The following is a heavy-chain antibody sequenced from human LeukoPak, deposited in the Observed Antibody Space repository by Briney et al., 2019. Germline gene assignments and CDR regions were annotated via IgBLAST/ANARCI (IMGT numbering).Heavy chain of an antibody. CDR1: GGSISSSSYY. CDR2: IYYSGST. CDR3: ARHDPNLIYCSGGSCYIDY. J-gene: IGHJ4*02. D-gene: IGHD2-15*01. V-gene: IGHV4-39*01. Sequence: PSETLSLTCTVSGGSISSSSYYWGWIRQPPGKGLEWIGRIYYSGSTYYNPSLKSRVTISVDTSKNQFSLKLSSVTAADTAVYYCARHDPNLIYCSGGSCYIDYWGQGTLVTVSS.